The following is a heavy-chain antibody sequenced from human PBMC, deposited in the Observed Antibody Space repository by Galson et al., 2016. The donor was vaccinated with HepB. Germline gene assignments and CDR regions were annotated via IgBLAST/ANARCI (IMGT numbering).Heavy chain of an antibody. J-gene: IGHJ6*02. Sequence: ETLSLTCGVYGASLNTYYWTWVRQPPGKGLEWIGEIHHNEDPSYNPSLKSRVTISMDTSKNQFSLKLTSVTAADTAIYYCATCIHARDGMDVWGQGTTVIVSS. V-gene: IGHV4-34*01. CDR3: ATCIHARDGMDV. CDR2: IHHNEDP. CDR1: GASLNTYY. D-gene: IGHD5-18*01.